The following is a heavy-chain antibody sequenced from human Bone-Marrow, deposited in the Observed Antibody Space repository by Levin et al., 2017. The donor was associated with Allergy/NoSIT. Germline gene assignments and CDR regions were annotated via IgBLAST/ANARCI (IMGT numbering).Heavy chain of an antibody. J-gene: IGHJ4*02. CDR2: MNPVNGNT. D-gene: IGHD5-12*01. CDR1: GYTFTNYG. V-gene: IGHV1-8*02. Sequence: GESLKISCKASGYTFTNYGINWVRQASGQGLEWMGWMNPVNGNTGYAQKFQGRLSMTRDTSMSTAYMDLSSLTSEDTALYYCGRGGEADIATINYWGQGTLVTVSS. CDR3: GRGGEADIATINY.